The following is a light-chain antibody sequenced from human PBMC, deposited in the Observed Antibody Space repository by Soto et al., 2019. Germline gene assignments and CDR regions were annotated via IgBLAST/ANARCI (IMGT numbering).Light chain of an antibody. J-gene: IGKJ2*01. Sequence: DIVLTQSPVTLSLSPGEGATLSCRASQSLTSSSLAWYQQKPGQAPTLLIFRASNRATGVPDRFSASESGTDFTLTXSXLXPXXXXXXXXXXYGXSPYTFGQGTKLEMK. CDR2: RAS. CDR3: XXYGXSPYT. CDR1: QSLTSSS. V-gene: IGKV3-20*01.